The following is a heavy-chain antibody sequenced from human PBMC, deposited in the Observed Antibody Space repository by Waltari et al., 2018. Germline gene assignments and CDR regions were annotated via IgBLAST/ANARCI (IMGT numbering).Heavy chain of an antibody. J-gene: IGHJ2*01. CDR3: THRLLGADSSGYYPYWYFDL. Sequence: QITLKASGPTLVQPTQTLTLTCTFSGFSLSTSAVGVGWIRQPPGKALEWRALIYWDDDKRYSPSLRSRLTITKDSSKNQVVLTMTNVDPVDTATYYCTHRLLGADSSGYYPYWYFDLWGRGTLVTVSS. CDR1: GFSLSTSAVG. D-gene: IGHD3-22*01. CDR2: IYWDDDK. V-gene: IGHV2-5*02.